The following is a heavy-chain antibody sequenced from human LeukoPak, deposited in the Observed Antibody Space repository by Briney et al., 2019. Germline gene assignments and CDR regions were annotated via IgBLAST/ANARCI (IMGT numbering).Heavy chain of an antibody. CDR3: ARGHGYYDSSGYYYVVRFDP. Sequence: SETLSLTCAVYGGSFSGYYWSWIRQPPGKGLERIGESNHSGSTNYNPSLKSRVTISVDTSKKQFSLKLSSVTAADTAVYYCARGHGYYDSSGYYYVVRFDPWGQGTLVTVSS. D-gene: IGHD3-22*01. V-gene: IGHV4-34*01. CDR2: SNHSGST. CDR1: GGSFSGYY. J-gene: IGHJ5*02.